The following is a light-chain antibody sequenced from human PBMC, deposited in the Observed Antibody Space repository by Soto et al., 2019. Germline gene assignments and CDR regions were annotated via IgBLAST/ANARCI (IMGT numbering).Light chain of an antibody. J-gene: IGKJ2*01. CDR2: DAS. CDR3: QQYGSSPT. Sequence: EIVLTQSPGTLSLSPGERATLSCRASQSVSSSYLAWYQQKPGQAPRLLIYDASSRATGIPDRFSGSGSGTDFPLTISRQEPEDFADYYCQQYGSSPTFGQGTKLEIK. V-gene: IGKV3-20*01. CDR1: QSVSSSY.